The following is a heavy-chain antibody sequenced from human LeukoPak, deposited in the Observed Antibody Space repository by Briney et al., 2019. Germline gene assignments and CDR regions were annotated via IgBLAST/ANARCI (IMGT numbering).Heavy chain of an antibody. CDR1: GGTFSSYA. J-gene: IGHJ4*02. Sequence: SVKVSCKASGGTFSSYATSWVRQAPGQGLEWMGGIIPIFGTANYAQKFQGRVTITADESTSTAYMELSSLRSEDTAVYYCAKASGWSNYFDYWGQGTLVTVSS. CDR3: AKASGWSNYFDY. CDR2: IIPIFGTA. V-gene: IGHV1-69*13. D-gene: IGHD6-19*01.